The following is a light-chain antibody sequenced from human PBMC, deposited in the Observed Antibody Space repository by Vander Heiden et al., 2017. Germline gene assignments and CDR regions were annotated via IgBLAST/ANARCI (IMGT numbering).Light chain of an antibody. Sequence: ELVLTQSPGTLSLSPGERATLSCRASQSVSSSYLAWYQQKPGQAPGLLIYGASSRATGIPDRFSGSGSGTDFTLTISRLEPEDFAVYYCQQYGSSPWTFGQGTKVEIK. CDR3: QQYGSSPWT. CDR1: QSVSSSY. CDR2: GAS. J-gene: IGKJ1*01. V-gene: IGKV3-20*01.